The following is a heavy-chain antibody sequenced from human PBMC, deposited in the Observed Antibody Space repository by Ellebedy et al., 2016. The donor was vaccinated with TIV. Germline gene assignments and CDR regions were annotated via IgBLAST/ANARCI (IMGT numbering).Heavy chain of an antibody. D-gene: IGHD2-15*01. V-gene: IGHV3-53*05. CDR3: ARDRDCSGGSCPTRGMDV. CDR2: ISSGGST. CDR1: GFTVSSDY. J-gene: IGHJ6*02. Sequence: GGSLRLSCAASGFTVSSDYMTWVRQAPGKGLEWVSVISSGGSTNYADSVKGRFTIFRDNSKNMLYLQMNSLRVEDTAVYYGARDRDCSGGSCPTRGMDVWGQGTTVTVSS.